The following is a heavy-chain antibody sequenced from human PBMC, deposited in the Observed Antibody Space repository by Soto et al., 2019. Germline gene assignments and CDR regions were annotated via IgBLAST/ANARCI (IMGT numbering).Heavy chain of an antibody. D-gene: IGHD2-15*01. CDR2: MSYDGSNK. Sequence: PGGSLRLSCAASGFTFSIYGMQWVRQAPGKGLEWVAIMSYDGSNKYYADSVKGRFTISRDNSKNTLYLQMNSLRAEDTAVYYCAKRAACSGDSCYQYYFDYWGQGTLVTVSS. CDR1: GFTFSIYG. CDR3: AKRAACSGDSCYQYYFDY. J-gene: IGHJ4*02. V-gene: IGHV3-30*18.